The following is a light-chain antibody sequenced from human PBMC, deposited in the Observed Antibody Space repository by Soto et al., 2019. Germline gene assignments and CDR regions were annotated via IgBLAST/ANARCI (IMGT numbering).Light chain of an antibody. V-gene: IGKV3-15*01. J-gene: IGKJ4*01. CDR3: QQYGSSPRT. Sequence: IVMTQSPAPLSVSRGERATLSCGASEHLISKLAWFQQKPGQAARHLIYGVATRATGIPARFSGSGSGTEFTLTISRLEPEDFAVYYCQQYGSSPRTFGGGTKVDIK. CDR2: GVA. CDR1: EHLISK.